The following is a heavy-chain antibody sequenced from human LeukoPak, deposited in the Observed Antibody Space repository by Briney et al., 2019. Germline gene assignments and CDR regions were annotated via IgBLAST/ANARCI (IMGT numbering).Heavy chain of an antibody. V-gene: IGHV1-2*02. J-gene: IGHJ4*02. D-gene: IGHD4-17*01. Sequence: ASVKVSCKASGYTFTGYYMHWVRQAPGQGLEWMGWINPNSGGTNYAQKFQGRVTTTRDMSISTAYMELSRLRSDDTAVYYCARDSDYGDYVGGTWGQGTLVTVSS. CDR2: INPNSGGT. CDR1: GYTFTGYY. CDR3: ARDSDYGDYVGGT.